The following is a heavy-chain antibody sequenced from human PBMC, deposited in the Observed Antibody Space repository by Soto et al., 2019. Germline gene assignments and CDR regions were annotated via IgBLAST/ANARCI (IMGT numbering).Heavy chain of an antibody. CDR1: GFTFSSYG. V-gene: IGHV3-30*18. CDR3: AKSKVYDSSGYYYSAFDI. Sequence: HPGGSLRLSCAASGFTFSSYGMHWVRQAPGKGLEWVAVISYDGSNKYYADSVKGRFTISRDNSKNTLYLQMNSLRAEDTAVYYCAKSKVYDSSGYYYSAFDIWGQGTMVTVSS. J-gene: IGHJ3*02. CDR2: ISYDGSNK. D-gene: IGHD3-22*01.